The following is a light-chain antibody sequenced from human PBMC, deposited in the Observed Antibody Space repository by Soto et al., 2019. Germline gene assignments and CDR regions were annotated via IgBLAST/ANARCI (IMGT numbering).Light chain of an antibody. J-gene: IGLJ1*01. V-gene: IGLV2-14*03. Sequence: QAVLTQPTSVAGSPGESITIACTGNHNDIGTYDYVSWYQQHPGRAPRLLIHGVTTRPSGISGRVSASKSGLTASLTISGPQPEDEADYYCSSFTSNRIYVFGPGTKVT. CDR1: HNDIGTYDY. CDR2: GVT. CDR3: SSFTSNRIYV.